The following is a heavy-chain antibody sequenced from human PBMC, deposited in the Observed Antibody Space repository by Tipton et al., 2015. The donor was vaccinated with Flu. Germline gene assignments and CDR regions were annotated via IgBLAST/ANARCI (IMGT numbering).Heavy chain of an antibody. CDR1: GDSISSDYY. CDR2: VARTGDT. V-gene: IGHV4-38-2*02. J-gene: IGHJ4*02. D-gene: IGHD5-24*01. Sequence: TLSLTCTVSGDSISSDYYWAWIRQFPGKGLEWIGTVARTGDTIYNPSLKSRVTLSIDTSKNQFSLKMKSVTATDMAAHYCARAGAHGYTLVQDSWGQGALVTVSS. CDR3: ARAGAHGYTLVQDS.